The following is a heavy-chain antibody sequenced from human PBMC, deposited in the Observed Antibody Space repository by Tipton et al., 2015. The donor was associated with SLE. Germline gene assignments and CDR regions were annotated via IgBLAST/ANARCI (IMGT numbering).Heavy chain of an antibody. V-gene: IGHV4-39*01. J-gene: IGHJ4*02. CDR1: GGSISSSSYY. D-gene: IGHD5-12*01. CDR2: IYYSGST. CDR3: ARGYDY. Sequence: TLSLTCTVSGGSISSSSYYWGWIRQPPGKGLEWIGSIYYSGSTYYKSSLKSRVTISVDTSKNQFSLKLSSVTAADTAVYYCARGYDYWGQGTLVTVSS.